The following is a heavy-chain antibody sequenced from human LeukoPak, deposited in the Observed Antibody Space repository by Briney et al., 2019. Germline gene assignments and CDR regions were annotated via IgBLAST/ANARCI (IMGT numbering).Heavy chain of an antibody. J-gene: IGHJ6*04. V-gene: IGHV3-30*04. CDR1: GFTFSSYA. CDR3: AELGITMIGGV. D-gene: IGHD3-10*02. CDR2: TSYDGSNK. Sequence: PGGSLRLSCAASGFTFSSYAMHWVRQAPGKGLEWVAVTSYDGSNKYYADSVKSRFTISRDNAKNSLYLQMNSLRAEDTAVYYCAELGITMIGGVWGKGTTVTISS.